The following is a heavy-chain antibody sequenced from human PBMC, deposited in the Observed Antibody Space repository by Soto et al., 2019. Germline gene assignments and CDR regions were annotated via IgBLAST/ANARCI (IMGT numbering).Heavy chain of an antibody. V-gene: IGHV3-23*01. Sequence: HPGGSLRLSCAASGFTFSSYAMSWVRQAPGKGLEWVSAISGSGGSTYYADSVKGRFTISRDNSKNTLYLQMNSLRAEDTAVYYCAKDQEKLNWNYYYYGMDVWGQGTTVTVSS. CDR1: GFTFSSYA. CDR3: AKDQEKLNWNYYYYGMDV. CDR2: ISGSGGST. J-gene: IGHJ6*02. D-gene: IGHD1-1*01.